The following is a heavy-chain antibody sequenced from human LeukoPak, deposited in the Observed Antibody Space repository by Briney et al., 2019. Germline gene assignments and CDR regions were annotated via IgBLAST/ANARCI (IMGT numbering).Heavy chain of an antibody. D-gene: IGHD5-18*01. Sequence: SETLSLTCTVSGVSISSSNSYWGWIRQPPGKGLEWIGSIYYSGNTYYNASLKSQVSISIDTSKNQFSLKLSSVTAADTAVYYCARALDTAMVTDFDWGQGTLVTVSS. CDR1: GVSISSSNSY. V-gene: IGHV4-39*01. CDR2: IYYSGNT. J-gene: IGHJ4*02. CDR3: ARALDTAMVTDFD.